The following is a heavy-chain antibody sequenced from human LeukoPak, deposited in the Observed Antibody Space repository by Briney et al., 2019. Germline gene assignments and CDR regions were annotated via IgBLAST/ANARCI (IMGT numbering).Heavy chain of an antibody. D-gene: IGHD1-1*01. V-gene: IGHV3-15*01. CDR2: IKSKTAGGTT. CDR1: GFTFTNAW. CDR3: TSPGNIDALVGDY. J-gene: IGHJ4*02. Sequence: GGSLRLSCAGSGFTFTNAWMSWVRQAPGKGLEWVGRIKSKTAGGTTDYAAPVKGRFSISRDDSKNTLYLQMNSLKTEDTAVYYCTSPGNIDALVGDYWGQGTLVTVSS.